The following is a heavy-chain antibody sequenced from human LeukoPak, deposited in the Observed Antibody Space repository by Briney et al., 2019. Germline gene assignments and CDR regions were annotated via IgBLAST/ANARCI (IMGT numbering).Heavy chain of an antibody. CDR2: IYHSGST. D-gene: IGHD3-22*01. CDR1: GYSISSGYY. J-gene: IGHJ4*02. CDR3: ARERSGYSLFDF. V-gene: IGHV4-38-2*02. Sequence: SETLSLTCTVSGYSISSGYYWGWIRQPPGKGLEWIGSIYHSGSTYYNPSLKSRVTISVDTSKNQLSLKLSSVTAADTAVYYCARERSGYSLFDFWGQGTLVSVSS.